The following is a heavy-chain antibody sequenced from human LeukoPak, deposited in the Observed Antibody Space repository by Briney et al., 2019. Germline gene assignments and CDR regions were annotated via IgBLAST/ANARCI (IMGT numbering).Heavy chain of an antibody. V-gene: IGHV3-23*01. D-gene: IGHD6-13*01. Sequence: GGSLKLSCEASGFTFSTHAMSWVRQAPGKGLEWVSAISGSGGSTYYADSVKGRFTISRDNSKNTLYLQMNSLRAEDTAVYYCAKDRRAAAAGSYDAFDIWGQGTMVTVSS. CDR1: GFTFSTHA. J-gene: IGHJ3*02. CDR3: AKDRRAAAAGSYDAFDI. CDR2: ISGSGGST.